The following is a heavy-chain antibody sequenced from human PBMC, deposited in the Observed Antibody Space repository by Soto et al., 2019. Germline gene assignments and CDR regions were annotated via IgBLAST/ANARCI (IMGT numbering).Heavy chain of an antibody. D-gene: IGHD6-13*01. CDR1: GFTFSSYA. J-gene: IGHJ4*02. CDR3: AKLTLGSRAGTASNY. V-gene: IGHV3-23*01. CDR2: ISGSGGST. Sequence: GGSLRLSCAASGFTFSSYAMSWVRQAPGKGLEWVSAISGSGGSTYYADSVKGRFTISRDNSKNTLYLQMNSLRAEDTAVYYCAKLTLGSRAGTASNYWGQGTLVTVSS.